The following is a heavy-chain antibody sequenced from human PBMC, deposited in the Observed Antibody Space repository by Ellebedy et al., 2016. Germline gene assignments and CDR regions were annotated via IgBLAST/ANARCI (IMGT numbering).Heavy chain of an antibody. V-gene: IGHV4-39*01. Sequence: GSLRLXXTVSGGSISSSSYYWGWIRQPPGKGLEWIGSIYYSGSTYYNPSLKSRVTISVDTSKNQFSLKLSSVTAADTAVYYCARHSGLTMIVVVILDAFDIWGQGTMVTVSS. CDR2: IYYSGST. CDR1: GGSISSSSYY. D-gene: IGHD3-22*01. CDR3: ARHSGLTMIVVVILDAFDI. J-gene: IGHJ3*02.